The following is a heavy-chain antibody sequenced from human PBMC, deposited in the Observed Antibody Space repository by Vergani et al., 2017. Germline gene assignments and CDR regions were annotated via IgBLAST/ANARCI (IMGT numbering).Heavy chain of an antibody. CDR2: IGTAGDT. Sequence: EVQLVESGGGLVQPGGSLRLSCAASGFTFSSYDMHWVRQATGKGLEWVSAIGTAGDTYYPGSVKGRFTISREKAKNSLYLQMNRLRAGDTAVYYCARAQNQLYYYGIHYGMDVWGQGTTVTVSS. D-gene: IGHD3-10*01. CDR3: ARAQNQLYYYGIHYGMDV. J-gene: IGHJ6*02. CDR1: GFTFSSYD. V-gene: IGHV3-13*01.